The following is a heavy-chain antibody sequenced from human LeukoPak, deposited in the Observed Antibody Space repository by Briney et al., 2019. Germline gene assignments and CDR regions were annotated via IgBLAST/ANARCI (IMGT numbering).Heavy chain of an antibody. D-gene: IGHD3-22*01. V-gene: IGHV3-30*18. J-gene: IGHJ4*02. CDR3: AKDLDSSGYADYFDY. Sequence: AGGSLRLSCAASGFTFSSYGMHWVRQAPGKGLEWVAVISYDGSNKYYADSVKGRFTISRDNSKNTLYLQMNSLRAEDTAVYYCAKDLDSSGYADYFDYWGQGTLVTVSS. CDR2: ISYDGSNK. CDR1: GFTFSSYG.